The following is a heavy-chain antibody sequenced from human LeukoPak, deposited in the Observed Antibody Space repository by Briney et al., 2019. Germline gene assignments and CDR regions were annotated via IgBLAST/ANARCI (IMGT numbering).Heavy chain of an antibody. J-gene: IGHJ4*02. D-gene: IGHD3-10*01. V-gene: IGHV4-4*02. CDR3: ARLVRGIYDYFDY. CDR1: GGSISSSNW. Sequence: SGTLSLTCAVSGGSISSSNWWSWVRQPPGKGLEWIGEIYHSGSTNYNPSLKSRVTISVDKSKNQFSLKLSSVTAADTAVYYCARLVRGIYDYFDYWGQGTLVTVSS. CDR2: IYHSGST.